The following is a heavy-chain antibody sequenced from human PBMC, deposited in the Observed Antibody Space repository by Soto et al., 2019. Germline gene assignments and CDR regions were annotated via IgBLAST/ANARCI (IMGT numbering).Heavy chain of an antibody. Sequence: GGSLRLCCAASGFTFSSYGMHWVRQAPGKGLEWVAVISYDGSNKYYADSVKGRFTISRDNSKNTLYLQMNSLRAEDTAVYYCAKDGGSSSLSLHYWGQGTLVTVSS. D-gene: IGHD6-6*01. J-gene: IGHJ4*02. CDR1: GFTFSSYG. CDR3: AKDGGSSSLSLHY. CDR2: ISYDGSNK. V-gene: IGHV3-30*18.